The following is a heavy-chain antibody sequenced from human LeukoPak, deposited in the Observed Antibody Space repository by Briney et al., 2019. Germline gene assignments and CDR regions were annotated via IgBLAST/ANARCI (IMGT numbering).Heavy chain of an antibody. Sequence: SGPTLVSPPQTLTLTCTFSGFSLRTSGTGVGWIRQPPGKALEWLSVIYWNGDDRYSPSLRSRLIITKDTSRNQVVLTMTNMDPVDTATYYCAHRGVFFDWVGHFDYWGQGALVTVSS. CDR2: IYWNGDD. D-gene: IGHD3-9*01. CDR1: GFSLRTSGTG. CDR3: AHRGVFFDWVGHFDY. V-gene: IGHV2-5*01. J-gene: IGHJ4*02.